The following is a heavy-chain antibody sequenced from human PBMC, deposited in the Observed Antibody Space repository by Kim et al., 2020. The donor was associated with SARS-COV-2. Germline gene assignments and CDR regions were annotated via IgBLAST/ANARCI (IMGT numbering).Heavy chain of an antibody. D-gene: IGHD5-12*01. Sequence: RYSPSLQGQVTISADKSISTAYLQWSSLKASDTAMYYCARHFLRLNAFDIWGQGTMVTVSS. J-gene: IGHJ3*02. V-gene: IGHV5-51*01. CDR3: ARHFLRLNAFDI.